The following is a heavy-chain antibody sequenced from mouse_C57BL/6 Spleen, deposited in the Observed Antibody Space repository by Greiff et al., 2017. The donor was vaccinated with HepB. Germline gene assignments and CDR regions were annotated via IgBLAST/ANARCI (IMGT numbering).Heavy chain of an antibody. CDR3: ARNDSYFDKAMDY. CDR2: INPNNGGT. D-gene: IGHD2-3*01. V-gene: IGHV1-26*01. CDR1: GYTFTDYY. Sequence: EVQLQQSGPELVKPGASVKISCKASGYTFTDYYMNWVKQSHGKSLEWIGDINPNNGGTSYNQKFKGKATLTVDKSSRTAYMELRSLTSGDSAVYYCARNDSYFDKAMDYWGQGTSVTVSS. J-gene: IGHJ4*01.